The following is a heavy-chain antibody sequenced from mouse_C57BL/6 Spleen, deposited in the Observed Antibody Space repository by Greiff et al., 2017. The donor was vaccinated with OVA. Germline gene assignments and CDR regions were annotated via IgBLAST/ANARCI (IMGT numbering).Heavy chain of an antibody. Sequence: QVQLQQSGPGLVQPSQSLSITCTVSGFSLTSYGVHWVRQSPGKGLEWLGVIWSGGSTDYNAAFISRLSISKDNSKSQVFFKMNSLQADDTAIYYCARIYYGSSPYYAMDYWGQGTSVTVSS. V-gene: IGHV2-2*01. D-gene: IGHD1-1*01. CDR2: IWSGGST. CDR3: ARIYYGSSPYYAMDY. J-gene: IGHJ4*01. CDR1: GFSLTSYG.